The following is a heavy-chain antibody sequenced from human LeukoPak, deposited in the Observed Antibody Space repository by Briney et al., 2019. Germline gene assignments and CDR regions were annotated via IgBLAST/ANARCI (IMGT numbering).Heavy chain of an antibody. CDR3: ARTNGDLDY. CDR1: GYTFINYD. V-gene: IGHV1-8*01. J-gene: IGHJ4*02. Sequence: ASVRVSCKTFGYTFINYDSNWVRQATGQGLEWVGWMNPKSGYAGSAQKFQGRGTMHRDTSISTAYMELRSLTSEDTAVYYCARTNGDLDYWGQGTLLTVCS. CDR2: MNPKSGYA.